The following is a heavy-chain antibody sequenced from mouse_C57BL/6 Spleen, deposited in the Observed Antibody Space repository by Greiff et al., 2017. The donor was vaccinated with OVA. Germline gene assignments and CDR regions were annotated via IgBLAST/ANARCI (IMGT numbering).Heavy chain of an antibody. V-gene: IGHV5-6*02. D-gene: IGHD1-1*01. J-gene: IGHJ1*03. Sequence: EVMLVESGGDLVKPGGSLKLSCAASGFTFSSYGMSWVRQTPDKRLEWVATSSSGGSYTFYPDSVKGRFTISRDNAKYTLYLQMSSLKSEDTAMYYCARPRITTGPGGYFDVWGTGTTDTVSS. CDR3: ARPRITTGPGGYFDV. CDR1: GFTFSSYG. CDR2: SSSGGSYT.